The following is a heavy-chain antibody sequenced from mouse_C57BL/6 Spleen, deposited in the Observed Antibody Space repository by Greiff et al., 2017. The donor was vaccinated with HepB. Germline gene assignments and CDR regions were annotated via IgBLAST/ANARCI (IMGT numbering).Heavy chain of an antibody. CDR1: GFTFSDYG. J-gene: IGHJ2*01. CDR3: ARDYYYGSSYDY. D-gene: IGHD1-1*01. CDR2: ISSGSSTI. V-gene: IGHV5-17*01. Sequence: EVQLVESGGGLVKPGGSLKLSCAASGFTFSDYGMHWVRQAPEKGLEWVAYISSGSSTIYYADTVKGRFTISRDNAKNTLFLQMTSLRSEDTAMYYCARDYYYGSSYDYWGQGTTLIVSS.